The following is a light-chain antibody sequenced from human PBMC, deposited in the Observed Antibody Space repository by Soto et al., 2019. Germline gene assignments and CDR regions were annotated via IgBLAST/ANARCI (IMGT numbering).Light chain of an antibody. Sequence: EIVLTQSPGTLSLSPGERATLSCRASQSVWSSYLAWYQQKPGQAPRLLIYGASSRATGIPDRFSGSGSGTDFTLTISRLEPDDFAVYYCQQYGSSQSFGQGTKVEIK. CDR3: QQYGSSQS. CDR2: GAS. J-gene: IGKJ1*01. V-gene: IGKV3-20*01. CDR1: QSVWSSY.